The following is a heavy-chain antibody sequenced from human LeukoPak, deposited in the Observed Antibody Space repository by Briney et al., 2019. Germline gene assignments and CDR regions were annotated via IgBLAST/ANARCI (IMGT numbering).Heavy chain of an antibody. CDR1: GYTFTGYY. V-gene: IGHV1-2*02. CDR3: ARGGGYYGPQFDY. Sequence: ASVKVSCKASGYTFTGYYMHWVRQAPGQGLEWMGWINPNSGGTNYAQKFQGRVTMTRDTSISTAYMELRSLRSDDTAVYYCARGGGYYGPQFDYWGQGTLVTVSS. J-gene: IGHJ4*02. D-gene: IGHD3-10*01. CDR2: INPNSGGT.